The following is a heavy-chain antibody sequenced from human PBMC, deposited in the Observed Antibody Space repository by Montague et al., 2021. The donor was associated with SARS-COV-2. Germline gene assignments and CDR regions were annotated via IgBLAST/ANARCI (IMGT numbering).Heavy chain of an antibody. V-gene: IGHV4-59*01. CDR2: ISHSGHT. D-gene: IGHD3-10*01. J-gene: IGHJ4*02. Sequence: SETLSLTCSVSGASITTYYWSWIRQAPGKGLEWIAYISHSGHTNYNPSLRSRVAISIDTSRDQFSLSLTSITAADTAAYYCARQPYLASAYYFDYWGLGTLVTVSS. CDR1: GASITTYY. CDR3: ARQPYLASAYYFDY.